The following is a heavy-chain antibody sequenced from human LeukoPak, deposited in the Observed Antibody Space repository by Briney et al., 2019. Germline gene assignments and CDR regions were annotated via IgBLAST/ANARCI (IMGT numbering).Heavy chain of an antibody. CDR2: ISGSGGST. D-gene: IGHD2-2*01. V-gene: IGHV3-23*01. CDR3: AKDGCSSTSCYVDY. J-gene: IGHJ4*02. CDR1: GLTFSTYA. Sequence: GGSLRLSCAASGLTFSTYAMSWVRQAPGKGLEWVSTISGSGGSTYYADSVKGRFTISRDNSKNTLYLQMNSLRAEDTAVYYCAKDGCSSTSCYVDYWGQGTLVTVSS.